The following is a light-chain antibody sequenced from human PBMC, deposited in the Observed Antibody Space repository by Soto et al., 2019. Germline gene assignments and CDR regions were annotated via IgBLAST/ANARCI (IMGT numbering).Light chain of an antibody. CDR1: QSLSTW. J-gene: IGKJ1*01. CDR2: DAS. Sequence: DIQLTQSPSTLSASVGDRVTITCRASQSLSTWLAWYQQKPGKAPNLLIYDASSLESGVPSRFSGSGSGTEFTLTISSLQPDDFATYYCQQYNSYSWTFGQGTKVEIK. V-gene: IGKV1-5*01. CDR3: QQYNSYSWT.